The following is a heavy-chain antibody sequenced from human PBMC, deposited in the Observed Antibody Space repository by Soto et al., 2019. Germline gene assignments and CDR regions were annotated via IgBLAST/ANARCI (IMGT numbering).Heavy chain of an antibody. CDR3: ARDYSNPRGRFDP. J-gene: IGHJ5*02. D-gene: IGHD4-4*01. CDR1: GFTSSGYW. CDR2: INQDGSEK. V-gene: IGHV3-7*01. Sequence: EVQLVQSGGGLVQPGGSLRLSCAASGFTSSGYWMTWVRQAPGKGLEWVANINQDGSEKYYVDSVKGRFTISRDTAKDSLHLQMNSLRAEDTAIYYCARDYSNPRGRFDPWGQGTLVTVSS.